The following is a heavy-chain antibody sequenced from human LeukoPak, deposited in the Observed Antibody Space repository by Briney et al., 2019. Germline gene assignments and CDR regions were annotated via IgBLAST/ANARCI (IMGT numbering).Heavy chain of an antibody. CDR2: ISGSGGST. D-gene: IGHD3-16*01. V-gene: IGHV3-23*01. Sequence: GGSLRLSCAASGFTFTSFGMSWVRQAPGKGLEWVSTISGSGGSTYYADSVKGRFTISRDNSKNTLYLQMNSLRAEDTAVYYCARGGVDYWGQGTLVTVSS. J-gene: IGHJ4*02. CDR1: GFTFTSFG. CDR3: ARGGVDY.